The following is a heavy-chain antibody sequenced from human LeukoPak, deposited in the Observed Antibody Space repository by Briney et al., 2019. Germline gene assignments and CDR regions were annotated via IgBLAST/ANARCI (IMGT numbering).Heavy chain of an antibody. V-gene: IGHV4-34*01. J-gene: IGHJ4*02. CDR1: GRSFSGYY. D-gene: IGHD4-4*01. CDR3: ASSGTVTTSGDGFDY. Sequence: PSETLSLTCAVYGRSFSGYYWSWIRQPPGKGLEWIGGINHSGSTNYNPSLKSRVTISVDTSKNQFSLKLSSVTAADTAVYYCASSGTVTTSGDGFDYWGQGTLVTVSS. CDR2: INHSGST.